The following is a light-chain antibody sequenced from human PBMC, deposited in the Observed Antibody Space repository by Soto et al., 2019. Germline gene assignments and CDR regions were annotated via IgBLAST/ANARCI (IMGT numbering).Light chain of an antibody. V-gene: IGKV3-20*01. J-gene: IGKJ4*01. CDR1: QRISSSH. Sequence: PGERATLSCRASQRISSSHLVWYQQKPGQAPRLLIYGASSRATGIPDRFSGSGSGTDFTLTISRLEREDFALYYCQQYGSSPLTFGGGTKVEIK. CDR3: QQYGSSPLT. CDR2: GAS.